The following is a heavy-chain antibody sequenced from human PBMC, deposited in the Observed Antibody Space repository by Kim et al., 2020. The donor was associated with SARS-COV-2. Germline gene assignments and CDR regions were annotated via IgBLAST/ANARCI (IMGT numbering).Heavy chain of an antibody. Sequence: SETLSLTCTVSGDSISSSLNYWGWIRQPPGKGLEWIGSVYHSGTTYDSPSLKSRVTVSVDTSKNEFSLKVTSVTAADTAVYFCARLPHDSSGYVDCWGQGILVTVSS. CDR1: GDSISSSLNY. CDR2: VYHSGTT. D-gene: IGHD3-22*01. J-gene: IGHJ4*02. V-gene: IGHV4-39*01. CDR3: ARLPHDSSGYVDC.